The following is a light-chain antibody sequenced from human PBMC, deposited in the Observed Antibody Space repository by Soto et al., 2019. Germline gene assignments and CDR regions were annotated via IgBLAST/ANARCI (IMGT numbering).Light chain of an antibody. CDR3: QQTYSSPFD. J-gene: IGKJ3*01. CDR2: ASS. CDR1: QSIDTF. Sequence: DMQMTQSPSSLSASVGDRVTITCRASQSIDTFLNWYQQKPGKAPNLLIFASSILQSGVPSRFSGSGSGTDFTLTISSLQPEDFATYYCQQTYSSPFDFGPGTKVDVK. V-gene: IGKV1-39*01.